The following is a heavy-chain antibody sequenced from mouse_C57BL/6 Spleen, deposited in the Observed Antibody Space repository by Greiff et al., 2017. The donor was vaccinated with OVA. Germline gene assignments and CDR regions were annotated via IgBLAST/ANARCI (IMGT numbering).Heavy chain of an antibody. CDR3: APPDYYGSSYLAY. J-gene: IGHJ3*01. CDR1: GFNIKNTY. CDR2: IDPANGNT. V-gene: IGHV14-3*01. D-gene: IGHD1-1*01. Sequence: EVQLQQSVAELVRPGASVKLSCTASGFNIKNTYMHWVKQRPEQGLEWIGRIDPANGNTKYAPKFQGKATITADTSSNTAYLQLSSLTSEDTALYYCAPPDYYGSSYLAYWGQGTLVTVSA.